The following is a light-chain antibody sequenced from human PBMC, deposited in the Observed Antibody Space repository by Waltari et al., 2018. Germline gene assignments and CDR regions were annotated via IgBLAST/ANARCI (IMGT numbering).Light chain of an antibody. CDR3: CSHAGSRTLV. CDR1: SSDVGIYNL. V-gene: IGLV2-23*02. J-gene: IGLJ2*01. Sequence: QSALTQPASVSGSPGQSITISCTATSSDVGIYNLVSWYQHHPGKAPKVMIYEVTKRPSGVSNRFSGSKSGNTASLTISGLQAEDEADYYCCSHAGSRTLVFGGGTKLTVL. CDR2: EVT.